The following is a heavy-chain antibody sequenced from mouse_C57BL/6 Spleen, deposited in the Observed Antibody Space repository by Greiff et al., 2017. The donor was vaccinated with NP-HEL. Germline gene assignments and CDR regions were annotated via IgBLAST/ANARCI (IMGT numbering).Heavy chain of an antibody. CDR1: GYTFTSYG. Sequence: VQLQESGAELARPGASVKLSCKASGYTFTSYGISWVKQRTGQGLEWIGEIYPRSGNTYYNEKFKGKATLTADKSSSTAYMELRSLSSEDSAVYFCARSSFGTGEAWFAYWGQGTLVTVSA. D-gene: IGHD2-14*01. V-gene: IGHV1-81*01. CDR3: ARSSFGTGEAWFAY. J-gene: IGHJ3*01. CDR2: IYPRSGNT.